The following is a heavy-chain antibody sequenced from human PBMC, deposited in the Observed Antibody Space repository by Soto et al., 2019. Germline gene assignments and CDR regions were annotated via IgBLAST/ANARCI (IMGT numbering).Heavy chain of an antibody. CDR2: ISGSGGST. CDR3: XKXXXXXXXXXGXFDP. J-gene: IGHJ5*02. CDR1: GFTFSSYA. Sequence: EVQLLESGGGLVQPGGSLRLSCAASGFTFSSYAMSWVRQAPGKXLEWVSAISGSGGSTYYADSVKGRFTISRDNSKNTLYLQMNSLRAEDTAVYXXXKXXXXXXXXXGXFDPWGQGTLVTVSS. V-gene: IGHV3-23*01.